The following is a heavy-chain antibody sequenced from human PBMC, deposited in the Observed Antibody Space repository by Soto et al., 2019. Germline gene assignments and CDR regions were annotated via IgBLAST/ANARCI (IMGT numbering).Heavy chain of an antibody. CDR2: INHSGST. CDR1: GGSFSGYY. CDR3: ARGSPGWLWFGTQYYYYMDV. D-gene: IGHD3-10*01. J-gene: IGHJ6*03. Sequence: SETLSLTCAVYGGSFSGYYWSWIRQPPGKGLEWIGEINHSGSTNYNPSLKSRVTISVDTSKNQFSLKLSSVTAADTAVYYCARGSPGWLWFGTQYYYYMDVWGKGTTVTVSS. V-gene: IGHV4-34*01.